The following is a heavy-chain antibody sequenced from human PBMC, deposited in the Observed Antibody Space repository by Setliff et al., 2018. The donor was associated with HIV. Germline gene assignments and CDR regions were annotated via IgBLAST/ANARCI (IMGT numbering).Heavy chain of an antibody. CDR2: INHSGST. V-gene: IGHV4-34*01. CDR1: GRSFSGYY. D-gene: IGHD3-10*01. Sequence: PSETLSLTCAVYGRSFSGYYWNWIRQFPGKGQEWIGEINHSGSTNYNPSLRSRVNISVDVSKNQFSLNLHSVNAADTATYFCATKPMIRGKPFDYWGQGTPVTVSS. CDR3: ATKPMIRGKPFDY. J-gene: IGHJ4*02.